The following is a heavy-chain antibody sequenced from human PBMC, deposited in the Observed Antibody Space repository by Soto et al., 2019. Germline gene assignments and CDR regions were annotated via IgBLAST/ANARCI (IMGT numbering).Heavy chain of an antibody. V-gene: IGHV4-30-2*01. CDR3: ARVPDY. CDR1: GDSISRGGYS. J-gene: IGHJ4*02. Sequence: SETLSLTCAVYGDSISRGGYSWSWIRQPPGKGLEWIGYIYHSGSTYYNPSLKSRVTISVDRSKNQFSLKLSSVTAADTAVYYCARVPDYWGQGTLVTVS. CDR2: IYHSGST.